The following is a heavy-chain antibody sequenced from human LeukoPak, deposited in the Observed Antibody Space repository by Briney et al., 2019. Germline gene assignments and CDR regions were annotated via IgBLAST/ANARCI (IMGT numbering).Heavy chain of an antibody. J-gene: IGHJ6*03. V-gene: IGHV1-2*02. Sequence: ASVKVSCKASGYSFTSHYMHWVRQAPGQGLEWMGWINPNSGGTNYAQKFQGRVTMTRDTSISTAYMELSRLRSDDTAVYYCAREHGSGGYYYYMDVWGKGTTVTVSS. CDR1: GYSFTSHY. D-gene: IGHD6-19*01. CDR2: INPNSGGT. CDR3: AREHGSGGYYYYMDV.